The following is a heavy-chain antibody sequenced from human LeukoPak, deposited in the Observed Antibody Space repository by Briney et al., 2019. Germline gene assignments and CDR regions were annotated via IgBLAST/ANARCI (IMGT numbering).Heavy chain of an antibody. D-gene: IGHD3-3*01. CDR1: GFSLSSYS. V-gene: IGHV3-48*01. CDR2: IRSGTSTI. Sequence: PGGSLRLSCAASGFSLSSYSMNWVRQSPGKGLEWVSYIRSGTSTIYYADSVKGRFTISRDNARNSLYLQMNSLRAEDTAVHYCARDARGVTTFGVVPTAFDIWGQGAMVTVSS. CDR3: ARDARGVTTFGVVPTAFDI. J-gene: IGHJ3*02.